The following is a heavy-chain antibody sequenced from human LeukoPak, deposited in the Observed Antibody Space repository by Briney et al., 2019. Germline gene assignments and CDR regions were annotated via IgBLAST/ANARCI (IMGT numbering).Heavy chain of an antibody. V-gene: IGHV1-18*01. J-gene: IGHJ4*02. CDR1: GYTFTSYG. D-gene: IGHD3-9*01. CDR2: ISAYNGNT. Sequence: GASVKVSCKASGYTFTSYGISWVRQAPGQGLEWMGWISAYNGNTNYAQKLQGRVTMTTDTSTSTAYMELRSLRSDDTAVYYCAGTFGYDILTGYYGAIDYWGQGTLVTVSS. CDR3: AGTFGYDILTGYYGAIDY.